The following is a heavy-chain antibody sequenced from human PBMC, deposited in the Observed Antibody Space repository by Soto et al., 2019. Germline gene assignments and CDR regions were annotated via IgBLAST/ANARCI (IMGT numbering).Heavy chain of an antibody. CDR2: IKSRAAGGAI. Sequence: EVQMVESGGGLVKPGGSLRLSCAVSGFSFRDAWMNWVRQAPGKGLEWVGRIKSRAAGGAIDYAAPVKGRFTISRDDSEDTLYLQINSLKTEDTAMYYCTTDGSFGGVVVAFHLWGQGTMLSVS. D-gene: IGHD3-10*01. CDR3: TTDGSFGGVVVAFHL. J-gene: IGHJ3*01. V-gene: IGHV3-15*07. CDR1: GFSFRDAW.